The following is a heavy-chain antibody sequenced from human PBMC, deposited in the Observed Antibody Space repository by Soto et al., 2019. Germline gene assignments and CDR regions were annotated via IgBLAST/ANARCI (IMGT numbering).Heavy chain of an antibody. J-gene: IGHJ3*02. D-gene: IGHD1-1*01. V-gene: IGHV3-53*01. CDR3: ARMDNWMQGGDAFDI. Sequence: PGGSLRLSCAASGFTVSSNYMSWVRQDQGKGLEWVSVIYSGGSSYYADSVKGRFTIARANSKNTLYLQMNSLRDEDTAVYYCARMDNWMQGGDAFDIWGQGTMVTVSS. CDR1: GFTVSSNY. CDR2: IYSGGSS.